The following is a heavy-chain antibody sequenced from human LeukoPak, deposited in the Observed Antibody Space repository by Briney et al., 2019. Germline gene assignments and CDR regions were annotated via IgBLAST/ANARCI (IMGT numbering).Heavy chain of an antibody. CDR1: VYTFTGYE. CDR2: MDGNSGKT. J-gene: IGHJ3*02. D-gene: IGHD3-22*01. Sequence: ASVKVSCKTSVYTFTGYEINWVRQVPGQGLEWVGGMDGNSGKTAYAQNFLGRVTITRNSSISTAYMELSSLRSEDTAVYYCARLYYYASSGYDALDIWGQGTMVAVSS. CDR3: ARLYYYASSGYDALDI. V-gene: IGHV1-8*01.